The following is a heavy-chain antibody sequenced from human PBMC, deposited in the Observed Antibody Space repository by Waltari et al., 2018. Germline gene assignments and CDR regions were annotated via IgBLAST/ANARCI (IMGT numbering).Heavy chain of an antibody. CDR1: GGSMNSYF. CDR3: ARDVHDRSWYYFDL. V-gene: IGHV4-4*07. Sequence: QVHLQESGPGLVKPSETLSLTCTVSGGSMNSYFSAWLRQPAGKGLEWIGRIYSGGSTNYNHNYNPSLKSRVTISVDTSKNQFSLSLTSLTAADTALYYCARDVHDRSWYYFDLWGQGALVTVSS. D-gene: IGHD6-6*01. J-gene: IGHJ4*02. CDR2: IYSGGSTNYNH.